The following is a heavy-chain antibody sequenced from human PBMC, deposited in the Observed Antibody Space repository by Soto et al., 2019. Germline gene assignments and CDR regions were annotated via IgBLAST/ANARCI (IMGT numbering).Heavy chain of an antibody. V-gene: IGHV1-18*04. CDR1: GYTFTSYG. CDR2: ISAYNGNT. J-gene: IGHJ6*02. D-gene: IGHD3-3*01. Sequence: ASVKVSCKASGYTFTSYGISWVRQAPGQGLERMGWISAYNGNTNYAQKLQGRVTMTTDTSTSTAYMELRSLRSDDTAVYYCARGHHVPTMFGVVNARRGFYGMDVWGQGTTVTVSS. CDR3: ARGHHVPTMFGVVNARRGFYGMDV.